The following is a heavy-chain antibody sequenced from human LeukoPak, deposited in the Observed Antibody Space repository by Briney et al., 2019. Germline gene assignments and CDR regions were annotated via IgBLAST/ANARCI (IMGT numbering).Heavy chain of an antibody. Sequence: ASVKVSCKVSGYTLTKLYTHRVRLAPGKGLEWMGGFDPEDGETIYAQKFQGRVTLTEDTSTDTAYMELSSLRSEDTAVYYCSTWRGGAFDIWGQGTMVTVSS. CDR3: STWRGGAFDI. CDR2: FDPEDGET. V-gene: IGHV1-24*01. J-gene: IGHJ3*02. CDR1: GYTLTKLY. D-gene: IGHD3-16*01.